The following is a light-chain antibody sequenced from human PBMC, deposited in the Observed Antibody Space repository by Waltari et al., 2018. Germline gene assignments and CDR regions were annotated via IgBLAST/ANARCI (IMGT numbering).Light chain of an antibody. CDR3: QKYDFLPAT. V-gene: IGKV3-20*01. CDR1: QGVGKY. Sequence: EIVLTQSPGTLSLSPGERATLSCRASQGVGKYLAWYQQRPGQAPRLLLYHASIRATGIPDRFSGSVSGTDFSLTISRLEPEDFAVYYCQKYDFLPATFGQGTTVEIK. CDR2: HAS. J-gene: IGKJ1*01.